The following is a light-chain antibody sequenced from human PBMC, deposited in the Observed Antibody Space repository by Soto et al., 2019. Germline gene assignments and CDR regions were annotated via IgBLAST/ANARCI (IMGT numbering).Light chain of an antibody. CDR1: QSVSSNY. CDR2: AAS. CDR3: QQYGSSSWT. V-gene: IGKV3-20*01. Sequence: EIVLTQSPGTLSLSPGERATLSCRASQSVSSNYLAWYQHKPGQAPRLLIYAASSRATGIPARFSGSGSGTDFTLTISRLEPEDFAVYYCQQYGSSSWTFGQGTKVDIK. J-gene: IGKJ1*01.